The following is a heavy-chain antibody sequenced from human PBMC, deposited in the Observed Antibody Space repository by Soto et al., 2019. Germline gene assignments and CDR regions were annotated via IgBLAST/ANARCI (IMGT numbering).Heavy chain of an antibody. D-gene: IGHD7-27*01. CDR1: GFTFSSYA. J-gene: IGHJ4*02. V-gene: IGHV3-23*01. CDR3: AKVVAWGSAEFGFDY. CDR2: ISGSGGST. Sequence: GGSLRLSCAASGFTFSSYAMSWVRQAPGKGLEWVSAISGSGGSTYYADSVKGRFTISRDNSKNTLYLQMNSLRAEDTAVYYCAKVVAWGSAEFGFDYWGQGTLVTVSS.